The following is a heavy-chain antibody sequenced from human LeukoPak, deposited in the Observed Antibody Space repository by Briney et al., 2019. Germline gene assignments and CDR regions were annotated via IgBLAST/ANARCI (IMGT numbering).Heavy chain of an antibody. CDR2: ISYDGSNK. D-gene: IGHD5-12*01. CDR3: ARDRQDIVATDYFDY. Sequence: GGSLRLSCAASGFTFSSYAMHWVRQAPGKGLEWVAVISYDGSNKYYADSVKGRFTISRDNSKNTLCLQMNSLRAEDTAVYYCARDRQDIVATDYFDYWGQGTLVTVSS. V-gene: IGHV3-30-3*01. J-gene: IGHJ4*02. CDR1: GFTFSSYA.